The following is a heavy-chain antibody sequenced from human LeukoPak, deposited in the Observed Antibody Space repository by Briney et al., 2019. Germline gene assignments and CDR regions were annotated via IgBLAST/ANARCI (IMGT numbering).Heavy chain of an antibody. CDR2: IYSGGST. D-gene: IGHD3-22*01. CDR1: GFTVSSKY. V-gene: IGHV3-66*01. J-gene: IGHJ4*02. CDR3: ARFYDSSGYLDY. Sequence: GGSLRLSCAASGFTVSSKYMSWVRQAPGKGLEWVSVIYSGGSTYYAASVKGRFTISRDNSKNMLFLQMNSLRAEDTAVYYCARFYDSSGYLDYWGQGTLVTVSS.